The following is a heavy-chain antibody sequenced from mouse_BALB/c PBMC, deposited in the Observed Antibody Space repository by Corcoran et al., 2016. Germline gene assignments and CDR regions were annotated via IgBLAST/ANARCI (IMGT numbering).Heavy chain of an antibody. CDR3: ARYDAMDY. CDR1: GYTFTNYG. CDR2: INTYTGES. J-gene: IGHJ4*01. Sequence: QIQLVQSGPELKKPGETVKISCKASGYTFTNYGMNWVKQATGKGLKWMGWINTYTGESTYADDFKGRFAFSLETSASTAYLQINNLKNEDTATYFCARYDAMDYWGQGTSVTVSS. D-gene: IGHD2-14*01. V-gene: IGHV9-3-1*01.